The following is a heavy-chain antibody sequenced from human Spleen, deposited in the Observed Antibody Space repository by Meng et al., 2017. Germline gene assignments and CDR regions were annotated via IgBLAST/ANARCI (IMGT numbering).Heavy chain of an antibody. CDR1: GYTFTSYG. V-gene: IGHV1-18*01. CDR2: ISAYNGNT. Sequence: QVQPRQSGPEVKKPGASVKVSCKASGYTFTSYGISWVRQAPGQGLEWMGWISAYNGNTNYAQKLQGRVTMTTDTSTSTAYMELRSLRSDDTAVYYCARDSEMATITWYFDLWGRGTLVTVSS. CDR3: ARDSEMATITWYFDL. D-gene: IGHD5-24*01. J-gene: IGHJ2*01.